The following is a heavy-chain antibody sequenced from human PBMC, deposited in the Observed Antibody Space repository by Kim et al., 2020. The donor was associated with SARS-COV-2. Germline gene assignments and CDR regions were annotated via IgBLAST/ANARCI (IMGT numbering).Heavy chain of an antibody. CDR3: ARHCGYDILTGYYGTEWFDP. CDR2: IYYSGST. J-gene: IGHJ5*02. D-gene: IGHD3-9*01. Sequence: SETLSLTCTVSGGSISSSSYYWGWIRQPPGKGLEWIGSIYYSGSTYYNPSLKSRVTISVDTSKNQFSLKLSSVTAADTAVYYCARHCGYDILTGYYGTEWFDPWGQGTLVTVSS. CDR1: GGSISSSSYY. V-gene: IGHV4-39*01.